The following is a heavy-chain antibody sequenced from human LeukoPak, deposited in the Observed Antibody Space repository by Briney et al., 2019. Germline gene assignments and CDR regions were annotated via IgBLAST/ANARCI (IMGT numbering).Heavy chain of an antibody. Sequence: PGGSLRLSCAASGFTFSSYAMSWVRQAPGKGLEWVSAISGSGGSTYYADSVKGPFTISSDNSKNTLYLQTNSLRAEDTALYYCAKCPDIVVVPATFDYWGQGTLVTVSS. CDR3: AKCPDIVVVPATFDY. CDR2: ISGSGGST. V-gene: IGHV3-23*01. J-gene: IGHJ4*02. D-gene: IGHD2-2*01. CDR1: GFTFSSYA.